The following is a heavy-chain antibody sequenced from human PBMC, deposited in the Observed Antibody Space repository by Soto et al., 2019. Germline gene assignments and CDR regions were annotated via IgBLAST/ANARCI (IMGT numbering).Heavy chain of an antibody. V-gene: IGHV3-48*02. J-gene: IGHJ4*02. CDR3: ARDSEYYDSSGPF. CDR1: GFTVSSKY. CDR2: ISSSSSTI. D-gene: IGHD3-22*01. Sequence: GGSLRLSCAASGFTVSSKYMSWVRQAPGKGLEWVSYISSSSSTIYYADSVKGRFTISRDNAKNSLYLQMNSLRDEDTAVYYCARDSEYYDSSGPFWGQGTLVTVSS.